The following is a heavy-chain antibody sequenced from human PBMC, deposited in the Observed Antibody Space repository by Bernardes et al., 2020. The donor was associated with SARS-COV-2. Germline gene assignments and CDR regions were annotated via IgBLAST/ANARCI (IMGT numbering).Heavy chain of an antibody. D-gene: IGHD1-26*01. CDR2: ITDSGDST. Sequence: GGSLRLSCEVSGFTFSSYTMNWVRQAPGKGLEWVSTITDSGDSTYYADSVKGRFTISRDNSKDRLYLQMNSLRAEDTAVYFCAKRRVEWELLHYFDSWGQGTLVTVPS. CDR3: AKRRVEWELLHYFDS. V-gene: IGHV3-23*01. J-gene: IGHJ4*02. CDR1: GFTFSSYT.